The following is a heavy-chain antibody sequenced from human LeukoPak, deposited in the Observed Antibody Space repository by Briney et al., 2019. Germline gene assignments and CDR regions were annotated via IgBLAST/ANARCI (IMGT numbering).Heavy chain of an antibody. V-gene: IGHV3-21*01. D-gene: IGHD3-22*01. J-gene: IGHJ4*02. Sequence: PGGSLRLSCAASGFTFSSYSMNWVRQAPGKGLEWVSSISSSSSYIYYADSVKGRFTISRDNAKNSLYLQMNSLRAEDTAVYYCARDFSVVSPLDYWGQGTPVTVSS. CDR2: ISSSSSYI. CDR3: ARDFSVVSPLDY. CDR1: GFTFSSYS.